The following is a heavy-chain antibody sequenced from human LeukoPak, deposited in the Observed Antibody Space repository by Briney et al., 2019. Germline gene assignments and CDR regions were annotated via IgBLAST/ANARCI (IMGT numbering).Heavy chain of an antibody. CDR2: IIPIFGTA. D-gene: IGHD3-9*01. J-gene: IGHJ4*02. V-gene: IGHV1-69*06. CDR3: ARDGDYDILTGYYKGFDY. CDR1: GGTFSSYA. Sequence: SVKVSCKASGGTFSSYAISWVRQAPGQGLEGMGGIIPIFGTANYAQKFQGRVTITADKSTSTAYMELSSLRSEDTAAYYCARDGDYDILTGYYKGFDYWGQGTLVTVSS.